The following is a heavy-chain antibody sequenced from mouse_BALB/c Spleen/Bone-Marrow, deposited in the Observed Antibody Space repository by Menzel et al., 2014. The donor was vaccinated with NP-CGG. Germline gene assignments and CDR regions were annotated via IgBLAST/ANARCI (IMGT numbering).Heavy chain of an antibody. CDR1: GYTFTSYT. V-gene: IGHV1-4*01. D-gene: IGHD2-1*01. CDR2: INPSSGYT. J-gene: IGHJ3*01. CDR3: AAGYYGNSGWFAY. Sequence: QVQLQQSGAELARPGASVKMSCKASGYTFTSYTMHWVKQRSGQGLEWIGYINPSSGYTNYNQKFKDKATLTADKSSSTAYMQLSSLTSEDSAVYYCAAGYYGNSGWFAYWGQGTLVTVSA.